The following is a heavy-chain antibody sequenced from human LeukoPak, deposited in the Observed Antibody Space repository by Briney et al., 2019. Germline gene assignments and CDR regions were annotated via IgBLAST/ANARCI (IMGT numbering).Heavy chain of an antibody. D-gene: IGHD4-17*01. J-gene: IGHJ4*02. CDR2: VSAYNVNT. CDR1: GYTFTSYG. CDR3: ARDLGHDYGDYYVDF. V-gene: IGHV1-18*04. Sequence: ASVKVSCKASGYTFTSYGVSWVRQAPGQGLEWMGWVSAYNVNTNYAQKLQGRVTMTTDTSRSTAYMELRSLRSDDTAVYYCARDLGHDYGDYYVDFWGQGTLVTVSS.